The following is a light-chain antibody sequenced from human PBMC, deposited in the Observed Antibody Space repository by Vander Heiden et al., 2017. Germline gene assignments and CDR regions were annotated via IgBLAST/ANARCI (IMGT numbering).Light chain of an antibody. V-gene: IGKV1-12*01. J-gene: IGKJ1*01. CDR1: QNLNNW. CDR2: GAS. Sequence: DIKMTQSPSSVSAYIRDRVAITCRASQNLNNWLAWYQQKPGKAPKFLISGASSLQSGVPSRFSASGSGTYFTLTITSLQPEDFATYYCLQDYTFPWTLGQGTKVEVK. CDR3: LQDYTFPWT.